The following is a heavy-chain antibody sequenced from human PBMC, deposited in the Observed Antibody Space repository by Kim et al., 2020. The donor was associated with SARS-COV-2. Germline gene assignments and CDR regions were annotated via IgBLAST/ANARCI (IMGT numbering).Heavy chain of an antibody. D-gene: IGHD6-13*01. CDR2: ISYDGTNK. CDR3: ARDGEQHLGLSLDY. CDR1: GFTFSNYG. V-gene: IGHV3-33*05. J-gene: IGHJ4*02. Sequence: GGSLRLSCAASGFTFSNYGMHWVRQAPGKGLEWVAVISYDGTNKYYADSVKGRFTISRDNSRNTLYLQMNSLRADDTAVYYCARDGEQHLGLSLDYWGQGTLVTVSS.